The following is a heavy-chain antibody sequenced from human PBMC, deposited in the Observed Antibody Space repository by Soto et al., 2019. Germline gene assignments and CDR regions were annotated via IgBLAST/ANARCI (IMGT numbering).Heavy chain of an antibody. V-gene: IGHV1-8*01. CDR1: GYTFSSYD. D-gene: IGHD3-16*01. CDR3: TRVGPHAMDV. Sequence: QVQLVQSGAEVEKPGASVKVSCKASGYTFSSYDINWVRQAPGQGPEWLGWMNPNSGNTGYAQRLQGRVTMTRNTSTRTAYMELRSLRSEDTAVYYCTRVGPHAMDVWGQGTAVTVSS. J-gene: IGHJ6*02. CDR2: MNPNSGNT.